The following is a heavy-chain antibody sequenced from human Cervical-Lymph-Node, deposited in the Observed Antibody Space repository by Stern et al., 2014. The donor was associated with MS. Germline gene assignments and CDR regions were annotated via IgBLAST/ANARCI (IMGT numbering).Heavy chain of an antibody. CDR3: ARDTSSPERSDW. V-gene: IGHV3-53*01. CDR1: GFTVSRDY. CDR2: ITNVGST. D-gene: IGHD1-1*01. J-gene: IGHJ4*02. Sequence: EVKLVESGGGVIQPGGSLRLSCTASGFTVSRDYMTWVRQAPGKGLEWFSLITNVGSTFYTDSVKGRFTISRDDSKNTVYLHMTSLRAEDTAMYYCARDTSSPERSDWWGQGTLVTVSS.